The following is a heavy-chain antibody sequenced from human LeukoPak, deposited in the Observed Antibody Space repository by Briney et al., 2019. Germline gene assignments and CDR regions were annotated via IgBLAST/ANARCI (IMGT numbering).Heavy chain of an antibody. Sequence: PSETLSLTCTVSGSSISSSTHYWDWIRQPPGKGLEWIGSIYYSGSTYYNPSLKSRVTISVDTSKNQFSLKLSSVTAADTAVYYCARLRLWFGGYFDYWGQGILVTVSS. J-gene: IGHJ4*02. D-gene: IGHD3-10*01. V-gene: IGHV4-39*01. CDR2: IYYSGST. CDR1: GSSISSSTHY. CDR3: ARLRLWFGGYFDY.